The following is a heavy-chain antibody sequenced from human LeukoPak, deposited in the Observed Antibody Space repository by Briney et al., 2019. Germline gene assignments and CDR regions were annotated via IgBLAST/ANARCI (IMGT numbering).Heavy chain of an antibody. D-gene: IGHD6-19*01. CDR2: ISQDGREK. CDR3: VGGIGWQPDY. V-gene: IGHV3-7*03. Sequence: GGSLRLSCAASAGFTFSDYWMNWVRQAPGKGLEWVAIISQDGREKLYVDSVKGRFTITRDNAKSSLYLQINSLRAEDTAVYYCVGGIGWQPDYWGQGTLVTVSS. CDR1: AGFTFSDYW. J-gene: IGHJ4*02.